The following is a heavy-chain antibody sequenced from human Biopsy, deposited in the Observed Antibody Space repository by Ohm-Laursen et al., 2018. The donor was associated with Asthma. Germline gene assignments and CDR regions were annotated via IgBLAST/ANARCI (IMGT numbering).Heavy chain of an antibody. Sequence: ASSVKVSCKASGDSFTDYYVHWVRQAPGQGLEWMGRIDPNSGGTNYAQKFLGRVTMTRDTSVNTAFMVLSRLRSDDTAVYYCARIKIRIGAGTDRYFDLWGRGTLVTVSS. J-gene: IGHJ2*01. CDR2: IDPNSGGT. D-gene: IGHD3-16*01. CDR3: ARIKIRIGAGTDRYFDL. V-gene: IGHV1-2*06. CDR1: GDSFTDYY.